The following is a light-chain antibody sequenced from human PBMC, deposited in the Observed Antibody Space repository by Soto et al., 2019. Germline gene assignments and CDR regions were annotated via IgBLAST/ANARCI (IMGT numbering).Light chain of an antibody. CDR3: AAWDDSLNGLV. CDR1: RSNIGAGYD. Sequence: QPVLTQPPSVSGAPGQRVTISCTGSRSNIGAGYDVHWYQQLPGTAPKLLIYGNSDRPSGVPDRFSGSKSGTSASLAITGLQAEDEADYYCAAWDDSLNGLVFGGGTKVTVL. CDR2: GNS. V-gene: IGLV1-40*01. J-gene: IGLJ2*01.